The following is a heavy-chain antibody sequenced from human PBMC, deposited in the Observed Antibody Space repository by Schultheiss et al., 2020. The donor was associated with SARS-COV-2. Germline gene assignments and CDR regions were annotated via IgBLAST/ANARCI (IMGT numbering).Heavy chain of an antibody. CDR1: GFTFSSYA. D-gene: IGHD5-12*01. V-gene: IGHV3-23*01. CDR2: ISGSGGST. Sequence: GESLKISCAASGFTFSSYAMSWVRQAPGKGLEWVSAISGSGGSTYYADSVKGRFTISRDNSKNTLYLQMNSLRAEDTAVYYCARASYGGYVGAFDIWGQGTMVTVSS. J-gene: IGHJ3*02. CDR3: ARASYGGYVGAFDI.